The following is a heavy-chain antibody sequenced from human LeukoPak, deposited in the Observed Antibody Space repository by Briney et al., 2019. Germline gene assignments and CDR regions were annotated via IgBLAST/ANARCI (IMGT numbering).Heavy chain of an antibody. J-gene: IGHJ4*02. D-gene: IGHD6-13*01. CDR2: ISAGGSTI. CDR3: ARHTIAGYRRGLDY. V-gene: IGHV3-11*01. Sequence: KPGGSLRPSCAASGFTLSDYHMSWIRQAPGMGLEWVSYISAGGSTISYADSVKGRFIISRDNAKDSLYLQMNSLRAEDTALYYCARHTIAGYRRGLDYWGQGTLVTVSS. CDR1: GFTLSDYH.